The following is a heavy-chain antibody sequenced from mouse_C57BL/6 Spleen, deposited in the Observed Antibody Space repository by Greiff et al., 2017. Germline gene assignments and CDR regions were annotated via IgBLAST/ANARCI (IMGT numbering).Heavy chain of an antibody. CDR1: GFTFSDYG. CDR3: ARPLLEGYCDV. CDR2: ISSGSSTI. Sequence: EVQRVESGGGLVKPGGSLKLSCAASGFTFSDYGMHWVRQAPEKGLEWVAYISSGSSTIYYAATVKGRFTISRDNAKNTLFLQMTSLRSEDTAMYYCARPLLEGYCDVWGTGTTVTVSS. D-gene: IGHD2-14*01. J-gene: IGHJ1*03. V-gene: IGHV5-17*01.